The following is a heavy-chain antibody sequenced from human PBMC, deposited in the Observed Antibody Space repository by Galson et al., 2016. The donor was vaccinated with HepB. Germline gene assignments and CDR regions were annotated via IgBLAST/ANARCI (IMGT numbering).Heavy chain of an antibody. CDR3: ARDRLGWFDP. J-gene: IGHJ5*02. D-gene: IGHD3-16*01. V-gene: IGHV3-69-1*01. CDR2: ISNVGIV. Sequence: SLRLSCAASGFIFSDYYMNWVRQTPGKGLEWVAHISNVGIVYADSVKGRFTISRDNAKNSLYLQMNSLGVEDTAVYYCARDRLGWFDPWGQGTLVTVSS. CDR1: GFIFSDYY.